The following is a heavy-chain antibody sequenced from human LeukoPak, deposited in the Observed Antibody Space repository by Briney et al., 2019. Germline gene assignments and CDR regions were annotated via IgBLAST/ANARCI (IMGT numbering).Heavy chain of an antibody. J-gene: IGHJ6*04. V-gene: IGHV1-58*01. CDR3: AADYDYYGSGSYYGNYCYGMDV. D-gene: IGHD3-10*01. CDR2: IVVGSGNT. Sequence: GASVKVSCKASGFTFTSSAVQWVRQARGQRLEWIGWIVVGSGNTNYAQKFQERVTITRDMSTSTAYMELSSLRSEDTAVYYCAADYDYYGSGSYYGNYCYGMDVWGKGTTVTVSS. CDR1: GFTFTSSA.